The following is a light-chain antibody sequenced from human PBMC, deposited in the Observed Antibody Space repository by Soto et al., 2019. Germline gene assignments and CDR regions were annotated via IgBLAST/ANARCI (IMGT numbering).Light chain of an antibody. CDR2: DAS. CDR1: QSISVS. Sequence: IQMTQSPSTLSASVGVTVTITCRASQSISVSLAWYQQKPGKAPNLLIYDASTLQGGVPSRFSGSGSGTEFTLTVTSLQPEDFATYFCQQYDKYSTFGHGTKVDVK. V-gene: IGKV1-5*01. CDR3: QQYDKYST. J-gene: IGKJ1*01.